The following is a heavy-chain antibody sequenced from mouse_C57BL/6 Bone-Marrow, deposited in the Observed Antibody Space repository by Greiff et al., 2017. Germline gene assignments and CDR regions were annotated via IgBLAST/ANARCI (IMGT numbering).Heavy chain of an antibody. CDR2: IDPENGDT. D-gene: IGHD1-1*01. V-gene: IGHV14-4*01. J-gene: IGHJ2*01. Sequence: EVQRVESGAELVRPGASVKLSCTASGFNIKDDYMHWVKQRPEQGLEWIGWIDPENGDTEYASKFQGKATITADTSSNTAYLQLSSLTSEDTAVYYCTATVVAKGYWGQGTTLTVSS. CDR1: GFNIKDDY. CDR3: TATVVAKGY.